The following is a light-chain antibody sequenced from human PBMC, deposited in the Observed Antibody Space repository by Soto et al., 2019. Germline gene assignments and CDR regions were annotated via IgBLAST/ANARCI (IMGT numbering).Light chain of an antibody. Sequence: EIAIPQSPATLSVSPWQRATLSCRASQNVNSNLAWYQQKPGHAPSLLMYNVSTRATGFPARFSGSGSGTEFTLTISSLQSEDSAIYYCQQYNTLNTFGQGTKLEIK. J-gene: IGKJ2*01. CDR2: NVS. CDR3: QQYNTLNT. V-gene: IGKV3-15*01. CDR1: QNVNSN.